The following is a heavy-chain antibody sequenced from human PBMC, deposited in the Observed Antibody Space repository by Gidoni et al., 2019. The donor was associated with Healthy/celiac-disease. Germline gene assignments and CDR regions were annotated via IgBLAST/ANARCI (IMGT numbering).Heavy chain of an antibody. J-gene: IGHJ4*02. D-gene: IGHD2-2*01. CDR1: GFTFSSYS. CDR2: ISSSSSYI. CDR3: ARAQLQVGEDIVVVPALPLPDY. Sequence: EVQLVESGGGLVKPGGSLRLSCAASGFTFSSYSMNWVRQAPGKGLEWVSSISSSSSYIYYADSVKGRFTISRDNAKNSLYLQMNSLRAEDTAVYYCARAQLQVGEDIVVVPALPLPDYWGQGTLVTVSS. V-gene: IGHV3-21*01.